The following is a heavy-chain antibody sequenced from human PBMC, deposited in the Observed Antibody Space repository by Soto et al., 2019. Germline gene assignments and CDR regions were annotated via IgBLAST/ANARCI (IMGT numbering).Heavy chain of an antibody. Sequence: VAVISYDGSNKYYADSVKGRFTISRDNSKNTLYLQMNSLRVEDTAVYYCAKDESRWDTASYGMDVWGQGTTVTVSS. CDR3: AKDESRWDTASYGMDV. J-gene: IGHJ6*02. CDR2: ISYDGSNK. V-gene: IGHV3-30*18. D-gene: IGHD1-26*01.